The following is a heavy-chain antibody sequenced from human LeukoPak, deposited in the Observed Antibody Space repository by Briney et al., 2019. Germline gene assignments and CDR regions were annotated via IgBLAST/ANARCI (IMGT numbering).Heavy chain of an antibody. Sequence: GGSLRLSCAASGFTFSSYSMNWVRQAPGKGLEWVSSISSSSSYIYYADSVKGRFTISRDNAKNSLYLQMNNLRAEDTAVYYCARDGRFLEWLFDYWGQGTLVTVSS. D-gene: IGHD3-3*01. CDR3: ARDGRFLEWLFDY. CDR2: ISSSSSYI. V-gene: IGHV3-21*01. CDR1: GFTFSSYS. J-gene: IGHJ4*02.